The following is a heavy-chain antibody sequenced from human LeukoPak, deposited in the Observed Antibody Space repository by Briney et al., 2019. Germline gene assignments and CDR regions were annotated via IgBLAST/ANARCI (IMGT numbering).Heavy chain of an antibody. CDR1: GGSISSGSYY. CDR2: IYTSGST. Sequence: SQTLSLTCTVSGGSISSGSYYWSWIRQPAGKGLEWIGRIYTSGSTNYNPSLKSRVTISVDTSKNQFSLKLSSVTAADTAVYYCAKSTQRGARLDAFDIWGQGTMVTVSS. D-gene: IGHD1-26*01. V-gene: IGHV4-61*02. CDR3: AKSTQRGARLDAFDI. J-gene: IGHJ3*02.